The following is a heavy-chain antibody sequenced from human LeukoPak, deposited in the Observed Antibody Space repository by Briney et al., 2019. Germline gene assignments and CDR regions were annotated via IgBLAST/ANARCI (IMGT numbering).Heavy chain of an antibody. CDR2: IYYSGST. V-gene: IGHV4-39*01. CDR1: GGSISSSSYY. D-gene: IGHD6-19*01. J-gene: IGHJ4*02. CDR3: ASYSSGWTSYFDY. Sequence: SETLSLTYTVSGGSISSSSYYWGWIRQPPGKGLEWIGSIYYSGSTYYNPSLKSRVTISVDTSKNQFSLKLSSVTAADTAVYYCASYSSGWTSYFDYWGQGTLVTVSS.